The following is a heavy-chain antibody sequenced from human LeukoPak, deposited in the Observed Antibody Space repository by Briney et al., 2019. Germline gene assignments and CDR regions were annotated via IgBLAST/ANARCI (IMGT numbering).Heavy chain of an antibody. Sequence: GGSLRLSCAASGFTFSSYWMSWVRQAPGKGLEWVANIKQDGSEKYYVDSVKGRFTISRDNAKNSLYLQMNSLRAEDTAVYYCARDKEGDYGSSHFDYWGQGTLVTVSS. CDR3: ARDKEGDYGSSHFDY. CDR2: IKQDGSEK. J-gene: IGHJ4*02. V-gene: IGHV3-7*03. D-gene: IGHD4-17*01. CDR1: GFTFSSYW.